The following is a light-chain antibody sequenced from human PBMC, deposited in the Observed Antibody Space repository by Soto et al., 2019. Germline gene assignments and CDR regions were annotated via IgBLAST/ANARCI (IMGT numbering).Light chain of an antibody. CDR2: KTS. CDR1: QSISSW. Sequence: DIQMTQSPSTLSASVGDRVTITCRASQSISSWLAWYQQKPGKAPKLLIYKTSNLESGVPSRFSGSGSGTEFTLTISSLQPDDFATYYCQQYNSYNTFGQGTKLEIK. V-gene: IGKV1-5*03. CDR3: QQYNSYNT. J-gene: IGKJ2*01.